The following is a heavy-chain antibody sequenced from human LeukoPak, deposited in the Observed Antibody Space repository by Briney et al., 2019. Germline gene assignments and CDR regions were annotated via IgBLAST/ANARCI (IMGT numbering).Heavy chain of an antibody. CDR2: MYYSGST. Sequence: PSETLSLTCTVSGGSISSYYWSWLRQPPGQGLEWVGYMYYSGSTNYNPSLKSRVTISVDTSKNQFSLKLSSVTAADTAVYYCARASSYSGSPYFDYWGQGTLVTVSS. CDR3: ARASSYSGSPYFDY. CDR1: GGSISSYY. J-gene: IGHJ4*02. V-gene: IGHV4-59*08. D-gene: IGHD1-26*01.